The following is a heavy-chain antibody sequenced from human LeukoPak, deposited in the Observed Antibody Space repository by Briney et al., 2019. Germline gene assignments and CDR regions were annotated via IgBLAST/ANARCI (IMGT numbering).Heavy chain of an antibody. CDR2: ISGSGGST. V-gene: IGHV3-23*01. Sequence: GGSLRLSCAASGFTFSSYAMSWVRQAPGKGLEWVSAISGSGGSTYYADSVKGRFTISRDNSKNTLYLQMNSLRAEDTAVYYCAKGPPIVVVPAAILYYFDYWGQGTLVTVSS. J-gene: IGHJ4*02. CDR1: GFTFSSYA. D-gene: IGHD2-2*01. CDR3: AKGPPIVVVPAAILYYFDY.